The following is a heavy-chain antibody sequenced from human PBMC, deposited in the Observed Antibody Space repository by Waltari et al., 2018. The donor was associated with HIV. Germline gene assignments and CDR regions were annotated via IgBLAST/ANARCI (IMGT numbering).Heavy chain of an antibody. Sequence: QLQLQESGPGLVKPSETLSLTCTVSGGSISSSSYYWGWIRQPPGKGLEWIGSIYYSGSTYYNPSLKSRVTISVDTSKNQFSLKLSSVTAADTAVYYCATLHGPWAAPQGYWGQGTLVTVSS. J-gene: IGHJ4*02. CDR2: IYYSGST. CDR3: ATLHGPWAAPQGY. CDR1: GGSISSSSYY. V-gene: IGHV4-39*07. D-gene: IGHD6-13*01.